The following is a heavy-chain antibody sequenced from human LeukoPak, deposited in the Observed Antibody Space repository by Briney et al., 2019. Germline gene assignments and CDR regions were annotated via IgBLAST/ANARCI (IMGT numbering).Heavy chain of an antibody. J-gene: IGHJ4*02. Sequence: SETLSLTCTVSGGSISSGGYYWTWIRQHPGKGLEWIGYIHYSGSTYYNPSLKSRVTMSIDTSKNQFSLQLNSVTPEDTAVYYCASGIGSFDYWGQGTLVTVSS. V-gene: IGHV4-31*03. CDR2: IHYSGST. D-gene: IGHD2-2*03. CDR1: GGSISSGGYY. CDR3: ASGIGSFDY.